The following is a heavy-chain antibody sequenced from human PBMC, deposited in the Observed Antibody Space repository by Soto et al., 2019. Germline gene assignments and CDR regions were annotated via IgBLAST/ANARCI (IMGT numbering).Heavy chain of an antibody. CDR3: AKDWAKGYFDY. CDR1: GFTFNSYA. CDR2: ISGSGGST. V-gene: IGHV3-23*01. D-gene: IGHD3-16*01. Sequence: GGALRTSFAAPGFTFNSYALSWVRQATGKGLEWVSAISGSGGSTYYADSVKGRFTSSRDNSKNTLYLQMNSLRAEDTAVYYCAKDWAKGYFDYWGQGTLVTVSS. J-gene: IGHJ4*02.